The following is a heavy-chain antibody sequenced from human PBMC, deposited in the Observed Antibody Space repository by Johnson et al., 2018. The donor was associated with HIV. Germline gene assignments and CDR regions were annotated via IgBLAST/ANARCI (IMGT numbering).Heavy chain of an antibody. CDR3: ARGEPYYYDSSGYYYTDAFDI. V-gene: IGHV3-13*01. CDR2: IGPAGDT. Sequence: VQLLESGGGVVQPGRSLRLSCAASGFTFSDYYMSWIRQAPGKGLEWVSDIGPAGDTYYPGSVKGRFTISRDNSKNTLYLQMNSLRAEDTAVYYCARGEPYYYDSSGYYYTDAFDIWGQGTMVTVSS. D-gene: IGHD3-22*01. J-gene: IGHJ3*02. CDR1: GFTFSDYY.